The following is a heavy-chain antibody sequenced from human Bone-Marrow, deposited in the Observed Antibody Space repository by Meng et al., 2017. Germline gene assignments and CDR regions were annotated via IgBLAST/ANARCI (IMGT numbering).Heavy chain of an antibody. CDR3: ANAIVIGELFRAPYYFDY. D-gene: IGHD3-10*01. Sequence: GESLMISCAASGSISSSYALCWVRQAPGKGLEWVSAISGSGDSTYYADSVKGRFTISKDNSKNTLYLQMNSLRAEDTAIYYCANAIVIGELFRAPYYFDYWGQGTLVTVSS. CDR1: GSISSSYA. V-gene: IGHV3-23*01. CDR2: ISGSGDST. J-gene: IGHJ4*02.